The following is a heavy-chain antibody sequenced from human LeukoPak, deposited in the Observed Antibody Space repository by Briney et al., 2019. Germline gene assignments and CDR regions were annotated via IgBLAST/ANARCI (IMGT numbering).Heavy chain of an antibody. Sequence: ASVKVSCKASGYTLTGYYMHWVRQAPGQGLEWMGWINPNSGGTNYAQKFQGRVTMTRDTSISTAYMELSRLRSDDTAVYYCARTRFDYYYYGMDVWGQGTTVTVSS. D-gene: IGHD3-16*01. V-gene: IGHV1-2*02. CDR3: ARTRFDYYYYGMDV. CDR1: GYTLTGYY. J-gene: IGHJ6*02. CDR2: INPNSGGT.